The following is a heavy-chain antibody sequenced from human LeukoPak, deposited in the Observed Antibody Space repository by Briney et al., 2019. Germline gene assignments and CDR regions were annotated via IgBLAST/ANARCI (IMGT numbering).Heavy chain of an antibody. J-gene: IGHJ4*02. CDR3: ASNNVDTAMVTAWDFDY. CDR1: GGTLSSYA. V-gene: IGHV1-69*13. CDR2: TIPIFGTA. D-gene: IGHD5-18*01. Sequence: SVRVSCKASGGTLSSYAISGVRQATGQWLEWMGSTIPIFGTANYAQKFQGRVTITADESTSTAYMELSSLRSEDTAVYYCASNNVDTAMVTAWDFDYWGQGTLVTVSS.